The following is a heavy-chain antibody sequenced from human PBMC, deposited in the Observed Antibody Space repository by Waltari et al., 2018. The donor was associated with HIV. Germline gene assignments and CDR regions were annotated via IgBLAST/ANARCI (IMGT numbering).Heavy chain of an antibody. CDR2: ISSSISYI. Sequence: EVQLVESGGGLVKPGGSLRRSCAASGFPLSSYSMNWVCQARGKGLEWVSAISSSISYIYYADSVKGRFTISRDNAKNALYLQMNSLRAEDTAVYYCARSVYSYGYLTYYYGMDVWGQGTTVTVSS. CDR1: GFPLSSYS. CDR3: ARSVYSYGYLTYYYGMDV. D-gene: IGHD5-18*01. V-gene: IGHV3-21*01. J-gene: IGHJ6*02.